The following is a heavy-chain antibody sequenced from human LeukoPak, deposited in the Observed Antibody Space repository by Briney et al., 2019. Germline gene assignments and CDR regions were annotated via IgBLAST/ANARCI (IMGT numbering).Heavy chain of an antibody. CDR2: INSDGSST. J-gene: IGHJ6*02. V-gene: IGHV3-74*01. D-gene: IGHD3-22*01. Sequence: GGSLRLSCAASRFPFSSYAMNWVRQAPGKGLEWVSRINSDGSSTSYADSVKGRFTISRDNAKNTLYLQMNSLRAEDTAVYYCASNYYDSSGYYPPSDGYGMDVWGQGTTVTVSS. CDR3: ASNYYDSSGYYPPSDGYGMDV. CDR1: RFPFSSYA.